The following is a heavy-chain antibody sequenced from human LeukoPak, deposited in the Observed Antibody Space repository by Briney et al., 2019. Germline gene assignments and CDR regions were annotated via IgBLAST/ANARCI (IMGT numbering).Heavy chain of an antibody. CDR1: GGSISSYY. V-gene: IGHV4-59*01. CDR2: IYYSGST. Sequence: SETLSLTCTVSGGSISSYYWSWIRQPPGKGLEWIGYIYYSGSTNYNPSLKSRVTISVDTSKNQFTLKLSSVTAADTAVYYCAREQQQLVQDYWGQGTLVTVSS. J-gene: IGHJ4*02. CDR3: AREQQQLVQDY. D-gene: IGHD6-13*01.